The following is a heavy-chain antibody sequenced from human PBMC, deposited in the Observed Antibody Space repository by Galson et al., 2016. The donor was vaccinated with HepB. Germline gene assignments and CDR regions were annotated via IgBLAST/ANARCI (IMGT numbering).Heavy chain of an antibody. CDR3: AKDSGAYYYDSSGYRRNAFDI. Sequence: SLRLSCAASGFTFDDYAMHWVRQAPGKGLEWVSGISWNSGSIGYADSVEGRFTISRDNAKNSLYLQMHSLRAEDTALYYCAKDSGAYYYDSSGYRRNAFDIWGQGTMVTVSS. D-gene: IGHD3-22*01. CDR1: GFTFDDYA. CDR2: ISWNSGSI. V-gene: IGHV3-9*01. J-gene: IGHJ3*02.